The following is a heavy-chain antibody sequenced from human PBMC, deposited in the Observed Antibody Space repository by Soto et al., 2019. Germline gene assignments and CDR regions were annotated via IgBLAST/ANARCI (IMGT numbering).Heavy chain of an antibody. D-gene: IGHD6-13*01. CDR3: ATRVQDPGKYYYGMDV. Sequence: PGESLNISCKHSGFNFPTFWVAWVRQMPGKGLEWMGTIYPDDSDTRYSPSFQGQVTISADKSISTAYLQWSSLKASDTAMYYCATRVQDPGKYYYGMDVWGQGTTVTVSS. V-gene: IGHV5-51*01. CDR1: GFNFPTFW. J-gene: IGHJ6*02. CDR2: IYPDDSDT.